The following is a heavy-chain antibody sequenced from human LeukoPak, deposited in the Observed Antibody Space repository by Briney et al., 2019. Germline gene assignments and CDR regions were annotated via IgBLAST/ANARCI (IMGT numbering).Heavy chain of an antibody. D-gene: IGHD5-24*01. CDR3: ARDRDDYPPYY. CDR2: ISSSSSYI. J-gene: IGHJ4*02. Sequence: GGSLRLSCAASGFTFSSYSMNWVRQAPGKGLEWVSSISSSSSYIYYADSVKGRFTISRDNANNVLYLQMNGLRAEDTAVYYCARDRDDYPPYYWGQGTLVTVSS. V-gene: IGHV3-21*04. CDR1: GFTFSSYS.